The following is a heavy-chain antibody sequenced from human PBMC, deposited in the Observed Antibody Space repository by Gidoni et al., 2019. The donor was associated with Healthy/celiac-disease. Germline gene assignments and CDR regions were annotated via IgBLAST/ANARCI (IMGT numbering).Heavy chain of an antibody. D-gene: IGHD2-21*01. CDR1: GFTFSSYG. CDR3: AKDREHIVVVFAFDI. Sequence: QVQLVESGGGVVQPGRSLRLSCAASGFTFSSYGMHWVRQAPGKGLEWVAVISYDGSNKYYADSVKCRFTISRDNSKNTLYLQMNSLRAEDTAVYYCAKDREHIVVVFAFDIWGQGTMVTVFS. J-gene: IGHJ3*02. V-gene: IGHV3-30*18. CDR2: ISYDGSNK.